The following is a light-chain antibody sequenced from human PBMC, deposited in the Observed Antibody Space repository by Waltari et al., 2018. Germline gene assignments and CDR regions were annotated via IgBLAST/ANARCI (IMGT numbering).Light chain of an antibody. V-gene: IGLV1-40*01. Sequence: QSVLTQPPSVYGAPGQRVTIPCTGSSSHLGAGYDVHWYQQLPGTAPKLLIYVNTNRPSGVPDRISASKSGTSASLAITGLQAEDEADYYCQSYDSSLTAWVFGGGTKLTVL. J-gene: IGLJ3*02. CDR2: VNT. CDR1: SSHLGAGYD. CDR3: QSYDSSLTAWV.